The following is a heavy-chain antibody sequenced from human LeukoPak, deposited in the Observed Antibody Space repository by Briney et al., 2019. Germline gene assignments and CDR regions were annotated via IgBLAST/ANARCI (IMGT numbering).Heavy chain of an antibody. J-gene: IGHJ4*02. CDR1: AFTFSRSP. CDR2: ISGDGVTT. V-gene: IGHV3-23*01. CDR3: AKEKGAWWIPPDY. Sequence: PGGSLTLSCAASAFTFSRSPMSWVRHAPGKGLEWVLTISGDGVTTYHADSVKGPFTPSRATCKDSMYLQVTRPRAKDTAVYYCAKEKGAWWIPPDYWGQGTLLTVSS. D-gene: IGHD2-15*01.